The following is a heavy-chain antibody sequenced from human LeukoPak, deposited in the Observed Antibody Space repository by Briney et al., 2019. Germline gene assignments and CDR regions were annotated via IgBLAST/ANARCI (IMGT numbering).Heavy chain of an antibody. Sequence: ASVKDSCKASGYTFISYGITWVRQAPGQGLEWMGWISPYTTKTNYAQSLQGRVTMTTDTSTSTAYMELRSLRSDDTAVYYCAREGGVGPTAPPDYYSYQMDVWGKGTTVTVSS. CDR2: ISPYTTKT. CDR1: GYTFISYG. D-gene: IGHD1-26*01. J-gene: IGHJ6*03. V-gene: IGHV1-18*01. CDR3: AREGGVGPTAPPDYYSYQMDV.